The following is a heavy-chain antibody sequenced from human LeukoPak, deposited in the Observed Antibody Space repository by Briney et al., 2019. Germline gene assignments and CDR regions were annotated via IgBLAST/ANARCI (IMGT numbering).Heavy chain of an antibody. CDR1: GGSFSGYY. J-gene: IGHJ4*02. Sequence: SETLSLTCAVYGGSFSGYYWSWIRQPPGKGVEWIGEINHSGSTNYNPSLKSRVTISVDTSKNQFSLKLSSVTAADTAVYYCAREGGGEALGYWGQGTLVTVSS. CDR3: AREGGGEALGY. V-gene: IGHV4-34*01. CDR2: INHSGST.